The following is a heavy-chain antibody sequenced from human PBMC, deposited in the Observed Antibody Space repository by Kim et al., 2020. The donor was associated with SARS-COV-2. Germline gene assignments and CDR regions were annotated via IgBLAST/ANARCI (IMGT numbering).Heavy chain of an antibody. CDR1: GFTFGDYA. J-gene: IGHJ4*02. Sequence: GGSLRLSCTASGFTFGDYAMSWVRQAPGKGLEWVGFIRSKAYGGTTEYAASVKGRFTISRDDSKSIAYLQMNSLKTEDTAVYYCTRSHPYYDILTGYSPGFDYWGQGTLVTVSS. V-gene: IGHV3-49*04. CDR3: TRSHPYYDILTGYSPGFDY. D-gene: IGHD3-9*01. CDR2: IRSKAYGGTT.